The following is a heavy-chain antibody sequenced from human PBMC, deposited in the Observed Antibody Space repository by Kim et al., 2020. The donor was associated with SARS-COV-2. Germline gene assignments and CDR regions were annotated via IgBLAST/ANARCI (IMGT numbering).Heavy chain of an antibody. J-gene: IGHJ3*02. CDR3: AKLDTANAFDI. V-gene: IGHV3-30*02. D-gene: IGHD5-18*01. CDR2: K. Sequence: KYYADSVKGRFTISRDNSKNTLYLQMNSLRAEDMAVYYCAKLDTANAFDIWGQGTMVTVSS.